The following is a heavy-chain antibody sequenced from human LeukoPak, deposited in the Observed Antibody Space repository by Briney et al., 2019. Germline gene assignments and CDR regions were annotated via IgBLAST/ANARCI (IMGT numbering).Heavy chain of an antibody. D-gene: IGHD6-19*01. J-gene: IGHJ4*02. CDR1: GGSVSSGSYY. CDR3: ARDGGQWLGIDY. Sequence: SETLSLTCTVSGGSVSSGSYYWSWIRQPPGKGLEWIGYIYYSGSTNYNPSPKSRVTISVDTSKNQFSLKLSSVTAADTAVYYCARDGGQWLGIDYWGQGTLVTVSS. V-gene: IGHV4-61*01. CDR2: IYYSGST.